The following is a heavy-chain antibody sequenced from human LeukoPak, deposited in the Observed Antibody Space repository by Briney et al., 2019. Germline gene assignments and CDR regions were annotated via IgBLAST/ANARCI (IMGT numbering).Heavy chain of an antibody. CDR3: TRPPLYASGWYDY. Sequence: GGSLRLSCTASGFTFGDYAMSWVRQAPGKGLEWVGFIRSKAYGGTTEYAASVKGRFTISRDDSKSIAYLQMNSLKTEDTAVYYCTRPPLYASGWYDYWGQGTLVTVSS. D-gene: IGHD6-19*01. CDR1: GFTFGDYA. CDR2: IRSKAYGGTT. V-gene: IGHV3-49*04. J-gene: IGHJ4*02.